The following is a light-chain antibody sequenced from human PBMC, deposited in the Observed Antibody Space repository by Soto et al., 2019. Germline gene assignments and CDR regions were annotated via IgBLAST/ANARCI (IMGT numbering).Light chain of an antibody. CDR3: QHYSNWPPWA. Sequence: EIVMTQSPASLSVSPGGRATLSCRASQSITNNLAWYQQKPGQAPRLLIYGASARATGIPARFSGSGSETEFTLTISSLQSEDSAVYYCQHYSNWPPWAFGQGTKVEIK. CDR1: QSITNN. V-gene: IGKV3-15*01. CDR2: GAS. J-gene: IGKJ1*01.